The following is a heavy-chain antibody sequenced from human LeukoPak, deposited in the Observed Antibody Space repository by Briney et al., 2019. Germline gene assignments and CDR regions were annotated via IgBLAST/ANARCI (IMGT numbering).Heavy chain of an antibody. J-gene: IGHJ4*02. CDR1: GGTFSSYA. V-gene: IGHV1-69*04. Sequence: SSVKVSCKASGGTFSSYAISWVRQAPGQGLEWMGRIIPILGIANYAQKFQGRVTITADKSTSTAYMELSSLRSEDTAVYYCAREVGSSRYFDCWGQGTLVTVSS. D-gene: IGHD6-6*01. CDR2: IIPILGIA. CDR3: AREVGSSRYFDC.